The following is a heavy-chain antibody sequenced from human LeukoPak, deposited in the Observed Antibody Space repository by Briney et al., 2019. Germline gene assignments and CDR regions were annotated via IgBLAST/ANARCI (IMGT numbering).Heavy chain of an antibody. CDR2: IYYSGST. CDR1: GGSISSGGYY. J-gene: IGHJ3*02. D-gene: IGHD3-10*01. V-gene: IGHV4-31*03. Sequence: SETLSLTCTVSGGSISSGGYYWSWIRQHPGKGLEWIGYIYYSGSTYYNPSLKSRVTISVDTSKNQFSLKLSSVTAADTAVYYCARHLAGFEAFDIWGQGTMVTVSS. CDR3: ARHLAGFEAFDI.